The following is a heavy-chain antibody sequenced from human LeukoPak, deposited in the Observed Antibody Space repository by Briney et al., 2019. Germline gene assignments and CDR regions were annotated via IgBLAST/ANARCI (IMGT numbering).Heavy chain of an antibody. J-gene: IGHJ4*02. Sequence: GGSLRLSCAGSGFTFNTCAMNWVRQAPGKRLEWVSAISGAGISTYYADSVKGRFTISRDNSKNTLFLQMNSLRAEDTAVYYCAKDVRGYCSSTSCPKDSWGQGALVTVSP. CDR1: GFTFNTCA. V-gene: IGHV3-23*01. D-gene: IGHD2-2*01. CDR3: AKDVRGYCSSTSCPKDS. CDR2: ISGAGIST.